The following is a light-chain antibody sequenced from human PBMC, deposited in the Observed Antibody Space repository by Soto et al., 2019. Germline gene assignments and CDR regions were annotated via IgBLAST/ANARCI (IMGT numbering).Light chain of an antibody. CDR3: QQCGNRPPIT. CDR1: QSVSSS. CDR2: DAS. V-gene: IGKV3-11*01. Sequence: VLTQSPVTLSLSPGERATLSCRASQSVSSSLAWYQQKPGQAPRLLFYDASNRATGIPARFSGSGSGTDFTLTISSREPEDFAVYYCQQCGNRPPITFGQGTRLEIK. J-gene: IGKJ5*01.